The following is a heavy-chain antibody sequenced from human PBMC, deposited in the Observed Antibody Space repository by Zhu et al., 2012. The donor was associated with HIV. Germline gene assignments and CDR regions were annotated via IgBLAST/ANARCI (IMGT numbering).Heavy chain of an antibody. V-gene: IGHV4-38-2*01. CDR1: GYSINSDIY. Sequence: QVQLQESGPGLVKPSETLSLTCEVSGYSINSDIYWGWIRQPPGKGLEWIANIYHGENTYYNPPLKSRVTISADTSRNQIPLRLSSVAAADTAMYYCARVSLAVTGLDYFDYWSQGTLVTVSS. CDR3: ARVSLAVTGLDYFDY. CDR2: IYHGENT. D-gene: IGHD6-19*01. J-gene: IGHJ4*02.